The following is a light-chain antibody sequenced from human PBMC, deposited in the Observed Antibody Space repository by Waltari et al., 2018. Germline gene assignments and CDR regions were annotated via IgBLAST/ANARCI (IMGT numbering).Light chain of an antibody. Sequence: EIVLTQSPGTLSLSPGERATLSCRASQSVRSRYLAWYQQKPGQAPRLLIYGASSRATGIPDRFSGRGSGTGFTLTISRLEPEDFAVYSCQQYGSPPLTFGGGTKVEIK. V-gene: IGKV3-20*01. J-gene: IGKJ4*02. CDR2: GAS. CDR3: QQYGSPPLT. CDR1: QSVRSRY.